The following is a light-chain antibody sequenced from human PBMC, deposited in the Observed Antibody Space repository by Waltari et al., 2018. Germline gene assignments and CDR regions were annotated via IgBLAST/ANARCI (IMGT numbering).Light chain of an antibody. CDR1: SSDIGYYNL. V-gene: IGLV2-23*02. CDR3: CSYIGDSAWV. CDR2: EVN. J-gene: IGLJ3*02. Sequence: QSALTQPASVSGSPGQSITISCTGTSSDIGYYNLVSWYQQDPGNAPKVIIYEVNKRPSGVSNRVSGSKSGNTSSLTISGLQAEDEADYYCCSYIGDSAWVFGGGTKVTVL.